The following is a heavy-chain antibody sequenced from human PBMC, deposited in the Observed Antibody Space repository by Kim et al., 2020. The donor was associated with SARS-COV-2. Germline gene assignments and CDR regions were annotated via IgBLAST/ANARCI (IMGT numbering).Heavy chain of an antibody. Sequence: GGSLRLSCAASGFTFSSYEMNWVRQAPGKGLEWVSYISSSGSTIYYADSVKGRFTISRDNAKNSLYLQMNSLRAEDTAVYYCAREGIAAAGTEVGFWFDPWGQGTLVTVSS. CDR3: AREGIAAAGTEVGFWFDP. V-gene: IGHV3-48*03. J-gene: IGHJ5*02. D-gene: IGHD6-13*01. CDR1: GFTFSSYE. CDR2: ISSSGSTI.